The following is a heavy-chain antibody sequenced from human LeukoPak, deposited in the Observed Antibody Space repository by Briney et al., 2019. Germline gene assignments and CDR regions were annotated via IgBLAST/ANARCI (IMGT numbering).Heavy chain of an antibody. V-gene: IGHV4-31*03. CDR2: IYYSGST. CDR3: ARGSEWLSTDY. Sequence: SQTLPLTCTVSGGSISSGGYYWSWIRQHPGKGLEWIGYIYYSGSTYYNPSLKSRVTISVDTSKNQFSLKLSSVTVADTAVYYCARGSEWLSTDYWGQGTLVTVSS. D-gene: IGHD3-3*01. J-gene: IGHJ4*02. CDR1: GGSISSGGYY.